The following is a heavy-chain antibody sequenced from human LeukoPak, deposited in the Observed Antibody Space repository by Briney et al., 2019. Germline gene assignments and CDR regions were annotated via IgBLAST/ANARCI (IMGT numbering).Heavy chain of an antibody. J-gene: IGHJ4*02. CDR1: GFTFSDYY. CDR3: ARDVYYGSGSYFFDY. Sequence: PGGSLRLSCAASGFTFSDYYMAWIRQAPGKGLEWVSYISSSSSYTNYADSVKGRFTISRDNAENSLYLQMNSLRAEDMAVYYCARDVYYGSGSYFFDYWGQGTLVTVSS. D-gene: IGHD3-10*01. CDR2: ISSSSSYT. V-gene: IGHV3-11*05.